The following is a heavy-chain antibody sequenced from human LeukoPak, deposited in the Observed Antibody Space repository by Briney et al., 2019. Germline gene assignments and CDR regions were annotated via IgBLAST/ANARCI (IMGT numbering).Heavy chain of an antibody. CDR1: GYSFTSYG. CDR2: ITADNAKT. Sequence: ASVKVSCKASGYSFTSYGISWVRQAPGQGLEWMGWITADNAKTNYAQRLQGRVTLTTDTSTSTAYMELRSLRSDDTAVYYCARDRRSSVDYWGQGTLVTVSS. CDR3: ARDRRSSVDY. J-gene: IGHJ4*02. D-gene: IGHD6-6*01. V-gene: IGHV1-18*01.